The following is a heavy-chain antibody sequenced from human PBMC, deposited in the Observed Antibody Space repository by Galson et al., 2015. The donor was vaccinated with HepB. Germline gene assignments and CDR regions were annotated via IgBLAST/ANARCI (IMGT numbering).Heavy chain of an antibody. V-gene: IGHV3-7*03. J-gene: IGHJ4*02. CDR1: GFTFSSYW. D-gene: IGHD3-22*01. Sequence: SLRLSCAASGFTFSSYWMSWVRQAPGKGLEWVANIKQDGSEKYYVDSVKGRFTISRDNAKNSLYLQMNSLRAEDTAVYYCARDGTYYYDSSGYYIWGQGTLVTVSS. CDR3: ARDGTYYYDSSGYYI. CDR2: IKQDGSEK.